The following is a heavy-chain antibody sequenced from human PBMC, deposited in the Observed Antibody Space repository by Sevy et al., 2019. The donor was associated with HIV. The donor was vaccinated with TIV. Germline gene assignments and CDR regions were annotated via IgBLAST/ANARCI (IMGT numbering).Heavy chain of an antibody. V-gene: IGHV6-1*01. Sequence: SQTLSLTCAISGDSVSSNSAAWNWIRQSPSRGLEWLGRTYYRSKWYNDYAVSVKSRITINPDTSKNQFYLQLNSVTPEDTAVYYCARDDRFCGGDCYYYGMDVWGQGTTVTVSS. CDR2: TYYRSKWYN. CDR1: GDSVSSNSAA. J-gene: IGHJ6*02. CDR3: ARDDRFCGGDCYYYGMDV. D-gene: IGHD2-21*01.